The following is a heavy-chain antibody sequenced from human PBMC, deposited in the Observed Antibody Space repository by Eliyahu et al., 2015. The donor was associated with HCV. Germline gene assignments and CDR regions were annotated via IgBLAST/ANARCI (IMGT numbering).Heavy chain of an antibody. V-gene: IGHV4-59*01. Sequence: QVQLQESGPGLVKPSETLSLTCTVSGGSIXTYSWGWIRQPPGKGLEWIGYIHYSGSTNYNPSLKSRVTISVDTSKNQFSLNLTSVTAADTAVYYCASGGGGIAVAGTGGWFDPWGQGTLVTVSS. D-gene: IGHD6-19*01. CDR3: ASGGGGIAVAGTGGWFDP. J-gene: IGHJ5*02. CDR1: GGSIXTYS. CDR2: IHYSGST.